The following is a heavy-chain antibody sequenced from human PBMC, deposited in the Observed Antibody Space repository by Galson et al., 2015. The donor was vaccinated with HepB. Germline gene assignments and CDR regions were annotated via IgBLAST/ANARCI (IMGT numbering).Heavy chain of an antibody. D-gene: IGHD3-9*01. CDR3: ARGKYYDILTGYYEYYGMDV. CDR2: IYYSGST. J-gene: IGHJ6*02. CDR1: GGSITNYY. V-gene: IGHV4-59*01. Sequence: LSLTCTVSGGSITNYYWNWIRQPPGKGLEYIGYIYYSGSTNYNPSPKSRVTISVDTSKNQFSLKLNSVTAADTAVYYCARGKYYDILTGYYEYYGMDVWGQGTTVTVSS.